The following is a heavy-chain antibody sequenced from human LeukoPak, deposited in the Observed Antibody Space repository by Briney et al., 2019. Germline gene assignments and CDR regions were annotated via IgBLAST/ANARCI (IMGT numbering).Heavy chain of an antibody. CDR1: GGTFSSYA. Sequence: SVKVSCKASGGTFSSYAISWVRQAPGQGLEWMGGIIPIFGTASYAQKFQGRVTITADESTSTAYMELSSLRSEDTAVYYCAREGYSSSWSYNWFDPWGQGTLVTVSS. CDR3: AREGYSSSWSYNWFDP. V-gene: IGHV1-69*13. J-gene: IGHJ5*02. CDR2: IIPIFGTA. D-gene: IGHD6-13*01.